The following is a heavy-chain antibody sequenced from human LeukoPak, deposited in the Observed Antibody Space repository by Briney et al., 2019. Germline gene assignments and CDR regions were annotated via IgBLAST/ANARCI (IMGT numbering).Heavy chain of an antibody. J-gene: IGHJ4*02. CDR1: GYTFRDFG. V-gene: IGHV7-4-1*02. D-gene: IGHD5-24*01. CDR2: INANTGNP. CDR3: ARDAATIIFDH. Sequence: GASVKVSCKASGYTFRDFGISWVRQAPGQGLEWMGWINANTGNPTYAQGFTGRFVFSLDTSVSTAYLQISSLKAEDTAVYYCARDAATIIFDHWGQGTLVTVSS.